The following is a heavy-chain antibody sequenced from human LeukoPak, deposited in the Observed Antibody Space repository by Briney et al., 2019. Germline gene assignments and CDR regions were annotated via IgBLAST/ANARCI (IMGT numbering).Heavy chain of an antibody. CDR1: GYTLTELS. V-gene: IGHV1-24*01. Sequence: ASVKVSCKVSGYTLTELSMHWVRQAPGKGLEWMGGFDPEDGETIYAQKFQGRVAMTEDTSTDTAYMELSSLRSEDTAVYYCATHGVLRYFDWLPGSWGQGTLVTVSS. CDR3: ATHGVLRYFDWLPGS. D-gene: IGHD3-9*01. CDR2: FDPEDGET. J-gene: IGHJ5*02.